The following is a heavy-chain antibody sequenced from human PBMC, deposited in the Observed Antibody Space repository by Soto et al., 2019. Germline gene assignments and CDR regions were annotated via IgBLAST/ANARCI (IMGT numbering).Heavy chain of an antibody. CDR3: VTPVHGSGRQPGWSAGFQH. Sequence: EVQLVESGGGLVQPGGSLRLSCAASGFTFSDHFMDWVRQAPGKGLEWVGRSRNKANSYSTEYAASVKGRFTISRDDSQNSLYLQMNSLKTEDTAVYHCVTPVHGSGRQPGWSAGFQHWGQGTLVTVSS. J-gene: IGHJ1*01. V-gene: IGHV3-72*01. CDR2: SRNKANSYST. D-gene: IGHD3-10*01. CDR1: GFTFSDHF.